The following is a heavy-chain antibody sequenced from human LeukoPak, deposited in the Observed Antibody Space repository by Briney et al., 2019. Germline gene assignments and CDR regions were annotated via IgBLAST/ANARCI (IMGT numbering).Heavy chain of an antibody. CDR2: IYYSGST. CDR3: ARRRPSYMDV. V-gene: IGHV4-39*01. CDR1: GYSISSSSYY. Sequence: SETLSLTCTVSGYSISSSSYYWGWIRQPPGKGLEWIGSIYYSGSTYYNPSLKSRVTISVDTSKNQFSLKLSSVTAADTAVYYCARRRPSYMDVWGKGTTVTISS. J-gene: IGHJ6*03.